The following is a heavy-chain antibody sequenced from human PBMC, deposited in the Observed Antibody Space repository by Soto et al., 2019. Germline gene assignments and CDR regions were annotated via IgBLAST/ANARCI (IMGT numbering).Heavy chain of an antibody. CDR2: MNPNSGNT. D-gene: IGHD3-10*01. V-gene: IGHV1-8*01. CDR3: ARTVRKLLWFGELINYYYYYMDV. CDR1: GYTFTSYD. Sequence: GASVKVSCKASGYTFTSYDINWVRQATGQGLEWMGWMNPNSGNTGYAQKFQGRVTMTRNTSISTAYMELSSLRSEDTAVYYCARTVRKLLWFGELINYYYYYMDVWGKGTTVTVSS. J-gene: IGHJ6*03.